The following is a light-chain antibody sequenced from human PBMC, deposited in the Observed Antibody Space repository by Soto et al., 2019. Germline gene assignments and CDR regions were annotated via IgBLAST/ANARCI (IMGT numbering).Light chain of an antibody. Sequence: DIQMTQAPSSLSASVGDRVTITCRARQDISTYLAWYQQKPGKVPKLLISAAYTLQSGVPPRFSRSGSGTDFTLTISSLQPEDVATYYCQKYDNAPLTFGGGTKVDIK. CDR1: QDISTY. CDR2: AAY. CDR3: QKYDNAPLT. V-gene: IGKV1-27*01. J-gene: IGKJ4*01.